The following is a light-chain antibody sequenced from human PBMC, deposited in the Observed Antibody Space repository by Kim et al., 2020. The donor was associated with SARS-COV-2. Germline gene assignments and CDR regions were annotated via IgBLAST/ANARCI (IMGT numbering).Light chain of an antibody. Sequence: EIVLTQSPATLSLSPGERATLSCRASRSVTKSLAWYQQRPGQSPRLLVFDASNRSTGIPAKFSGSGSGTDFTLTISSLEPEDFAIYYCQHRTNGIPRVITFGQGTRLEIK. J-gene: IGKJ5*01. CDR1: RSVTKS. CDR3: QHRTNGIPRVIT. CDR2: DAS. V-gene: IGKV3-11*01.